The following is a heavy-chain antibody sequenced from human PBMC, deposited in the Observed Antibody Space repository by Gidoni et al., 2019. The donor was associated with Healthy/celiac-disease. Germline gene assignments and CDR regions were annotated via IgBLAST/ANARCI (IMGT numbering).Heavy chain of an antibody. CDR2: IYSGGST. Sequence: EVELVATGGGLIQPGGSLRLPCAASGFTVSSNYMRWVRQAPGKGLEWVSVIYSGGSTYYAYSVKGRFTISRDNSKNTLYLQMNSLRAEDTAVYYCARIGHYSSWYSSGYFDYWGQGTLVTVSS. CDR1: GFTVSSNY. V-gene: IGHV3-53*02. CDR3: ARIGHYSSWYSSGYFDY. J-gene: IGHJ4*02. D-gene: IGHD6-13*01.